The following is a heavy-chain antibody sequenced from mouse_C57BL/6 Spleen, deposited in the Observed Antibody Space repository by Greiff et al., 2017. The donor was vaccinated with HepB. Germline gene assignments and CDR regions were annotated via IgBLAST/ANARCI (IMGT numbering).Heavy chain of an antibody. D-gene: IGHD1-1*01. CDR3: ARYGTTVGDY. V-gene: IGHV7-3*01. Sequence: DVQLVESGGGLVQPGGSLSLSCAASGFTFTDYYMSWVRQPPGKALEWLGFIRNKANGYTTEYSASVKGRFTISRDNSQRILYLQMNALRAEDSATYYCARYGTTVGDYWGQGTTLTVSS. J-gene: IGHJ2*01. CDR1: GFTFTDYY. CDR2: IRNKANGYTT.